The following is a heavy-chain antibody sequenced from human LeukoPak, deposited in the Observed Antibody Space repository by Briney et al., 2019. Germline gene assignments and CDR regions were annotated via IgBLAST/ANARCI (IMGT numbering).Heavy chain of an antibody. CDR1: GFTVSSNY. V-gene: IGHV3-53*01. CDR3: ARGSRQPLFGYYYYMDV. D-gene: IGHD3-3*01. Sequence: GGSLRLSCAASGFTVSSNYMSWVRQAPGKGLEWVSVIYSGGSTYYADSVKGRFTISRDNSKNTLYLQMNSLRAEDTAVYYCARGSRQPLFGYYYYMDVWGKGTTVTVSS. CDR2: IYSGGST. J-gene: IGHJ6*03.